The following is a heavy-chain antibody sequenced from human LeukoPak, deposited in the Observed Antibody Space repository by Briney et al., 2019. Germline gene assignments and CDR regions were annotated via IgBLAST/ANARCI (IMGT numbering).Heavy chain of an antibody. CDR1: GFTVSNSY. CDR3: ARSRRMGTSPFYGTDV. J-gene: IGHJ6*02. CDR2: ISGSGRTT. D-gene: IGHD5-12*01. V-gene: IGHV3-23*01. Sequence: GGSLRLSCAASGFTVSNSYMNWVRQAPGKGLEGVSVISGSGRTTFYADSVKGRFTISRDNSKNTLYLQMNGLRPEDTAVYYCARSRRMGTSPFYGTDVWGQGTTVTVSS.